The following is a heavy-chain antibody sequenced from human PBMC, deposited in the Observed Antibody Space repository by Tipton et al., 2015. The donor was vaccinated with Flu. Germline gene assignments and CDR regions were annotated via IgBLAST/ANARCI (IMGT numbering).Heavy chain of an antibody. CDR2: ISSDGGVT. Sequence: SLRLSCAASGFTFSAYWMHWVRQAPGKGLVWVSRISSDGGVTNYADSMKGRFTISRDNAENSLYLQMNTLRAEDTAVYYCVRAIAAADSYWGQGILVTVSS. CDR1: GFTFSAYW. J-gene: IGHJ4*02. D-gene: IGHD6-13*01. CDR3: VRAIAAADSY. V-gene: IGHV3-74*01.